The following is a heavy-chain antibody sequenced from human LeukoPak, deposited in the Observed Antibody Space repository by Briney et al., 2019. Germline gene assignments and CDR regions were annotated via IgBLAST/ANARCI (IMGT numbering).Heavy chain of an antibody. D-gene: IGHD6-19*01. Sequence: ASVKASCKASGYTFTGYYMHWVRQAPGQGLEWMGWINPNSGGTNYAQKFQGRVTMTRDTSISTAYMELSRLRSDDTAVYYCARGRRGAVAGGRASYYYYYMDVWGKGTTVTISS. CDR3: ARGRRGAVAGGRASYYYYYMDV. J-gene: IGHJ6*03. V-gene: IGHV1-2*02. CDR1: GYTFTGYY. CDR2: INPNSGGT.